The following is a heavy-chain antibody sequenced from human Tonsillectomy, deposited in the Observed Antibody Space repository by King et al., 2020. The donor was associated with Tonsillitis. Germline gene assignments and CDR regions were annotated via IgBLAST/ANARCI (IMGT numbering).Heavy chain of an antibody. J-gene: IGHJ6*02. Sequence: VQLVESGGGVVQPGRSLRLSCAASGFTFSSYAMHWVRQAPGKGLEWVAVISYDGSNKYYADSVKGRFTISRDNSKNTLYLQMNSLRAEDTAVYYCASPFVAAPTVYYYYYGMDVWGQGTTVTVSS. CDR3: ASPFVAAPTVYYYYYGMDV. CDR1: GFTFSSYA. D-gene: IGHD6-6*01. V-gene: IGHV3-30-3*01. CDR2: ISYDGSNK.